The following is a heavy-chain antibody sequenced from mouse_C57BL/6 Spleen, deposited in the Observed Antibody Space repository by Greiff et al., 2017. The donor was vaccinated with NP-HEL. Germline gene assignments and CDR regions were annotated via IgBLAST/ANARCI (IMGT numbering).Heavy chain of an antibody. D-gene: IGHD1-1*01. CDR3: AKTYYGSSLFAC. CDR2: INPNNGGT. CDR1: GYTFTDYN. J-gene: IGHJ3*01. V-gene: IGHV1-22*01. Sequence: EVQLQQSGPELVKPGASVKMSCKASGYTFTDYNMHWVKQSHGKSLEWIGYINPNNGGTSYNQKFKGKATLTVNKSSSTAYMELRSLTSEDSAVYYCAKTYYGSSLFACWGQGTLVTVSA.